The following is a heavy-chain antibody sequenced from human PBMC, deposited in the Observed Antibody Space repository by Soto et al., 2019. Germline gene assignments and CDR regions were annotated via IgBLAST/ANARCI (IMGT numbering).Heavy chain of an antibody. Sequence: QVQLVESGAGVVQPGRSLRLSCAASGFTFSSYAMHWVRHAPGKGLEWVAVISYDGSNKYYADSVKGRFTISSDNSKNTLYLQMNSLRTAEPAVYQSARPLWRDVYNGGDFDLRARGTLVTVSS. J-gene: IGHJ2*01. V-gene: IGHV3-30-3*01. D-gene: IGHD2-8*01. CDR1: GFTFSSYA. CDR3: ARPLWRDVYNGGDFDL. CDR2: ISYDGSNK.